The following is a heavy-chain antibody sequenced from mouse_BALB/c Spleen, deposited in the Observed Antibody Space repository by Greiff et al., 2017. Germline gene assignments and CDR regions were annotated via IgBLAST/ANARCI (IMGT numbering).Heavy chain of an antibody. V-gene: IGHV1-12*01. CDR2: IYPGNGDT. D-gene: IGHD2-2*01. CDR3: ARAYGYYDAMDY. CDR1: GYTFTSYN. Sequence: QVQLKQPGAELVKPGASVKMSCKASGYTFTSYNMHWVKQTPGQGLEWIGAIYPGNGDTSYNQKFKGKATLTADKSSSTAYMQLSSLTSEDSAVYYCARAYGYYDAMDYWGQGTSVTVSS. J-gene: IGHJ4*01.